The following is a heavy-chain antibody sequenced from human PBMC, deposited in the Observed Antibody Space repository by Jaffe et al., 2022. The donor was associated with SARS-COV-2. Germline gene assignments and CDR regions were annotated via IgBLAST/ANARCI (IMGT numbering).Heavy chain of an antibody. V-gene: IGHV4-61*02. Sequence: QVQLQESGPGLVKPSQTLSLTCTVSGGSISSGSYYWSWIRQPAGKGLEWIGRIYTSGSTNYNPSLKSRVTISVDTSKNQFSLKLSSVTAADTAVYYCAAAGASIVGATTSYYYGMDVWGQGTTVTVSS. CDR3: AAAGASIVGATTSYYYGMDV. CDR1: GGSISSGSYY. J-gene: IGHJ6*02. CDR2: IYTSGST. D-gene: IGHD1-26*01.